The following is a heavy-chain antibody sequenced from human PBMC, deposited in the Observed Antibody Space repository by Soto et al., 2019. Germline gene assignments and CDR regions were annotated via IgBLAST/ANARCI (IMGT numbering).Heavy chain of an antibody. CDR2: ISSNGGST. CDR1: GFTFSSYA. D-gene: IGHD2-2*01. Sequence: EVQLVESGGGLVQPGGSLRLSCAASGFTFSSYAMHWVRQAPGKGLEYVSAISSNGGSTYYANSVKGRFTISRDNSKNTLYLQMGSLRAEDMAVYYCAREPYCSSTSCRYYFDYWGQGTLVTVSS. J-gene: IGHJ4*02. CDR3: AREPYCSSTSCRYYFDY. V-gene: IGHV3-64*01.